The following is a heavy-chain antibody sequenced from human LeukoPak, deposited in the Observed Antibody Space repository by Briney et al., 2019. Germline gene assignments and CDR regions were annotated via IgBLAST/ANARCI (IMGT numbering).Heavy chain of an antibody. V-gene: IGHV3-21*01. CDR2: ISGSSTYI. D-gene: IGHD3-22*01. CDR1: GFTFDSYG. Sequence: PGGSLRLSCAASGFTFDSYGMNWVRQAPGKGLEWVSSISGSSTYIYYADSVKGRFTISRDNAKNSLYLQIHSLRAEDTAVYYCARDLWGYYDSSGYYDLGYFDSWGQGTLVTVSS. CDR3: ARDLWGYYDSSGYYDLGYFDS. J-gene: IGHJ4*02.